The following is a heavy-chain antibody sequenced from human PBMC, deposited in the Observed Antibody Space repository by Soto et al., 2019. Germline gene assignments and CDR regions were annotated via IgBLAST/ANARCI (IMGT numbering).Heavy chain of an antibody. J-gene: IGHJ3*02. V-gene: IGHV4-30-2*02. CDR1: GGSISSGGYS. Sequence: SETLSLTCAVSGGSISSGGYSWSWIRQPPGKGLEWIGYIYHSGSTYYNPSLKSRVTISVDTSKNQFSLKLSSVTAADTAVYYCASVDSGSYFGAFDIWGQGTMVTVSS. CDR3: ASVDSGSYFGAFDI. D-gene: IGHD1-26*01. CDR2: IYHSGST.